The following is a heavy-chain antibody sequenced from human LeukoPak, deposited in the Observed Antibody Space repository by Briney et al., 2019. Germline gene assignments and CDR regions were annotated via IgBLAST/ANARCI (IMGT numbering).Heavy chain of an antibody. V-gene: IGHV3-66*01. J-gene: IGHJ3*02. CDR2: VYTGGGT. Sequence: GGSLRLSCAASGFAVSSNYMTWVRQAPGKGPEWVSVVYTGGGTYYADSVKGRFIISRDNSRNTVFLQMESLRGDDTAVYYCARDRSIAARLSAFDIWGQGTMVTVSS. CDR1: GFAVSSNY. D-gene: IGHD6-6*01. CDR3: ARDRSIAARLSAFDI.